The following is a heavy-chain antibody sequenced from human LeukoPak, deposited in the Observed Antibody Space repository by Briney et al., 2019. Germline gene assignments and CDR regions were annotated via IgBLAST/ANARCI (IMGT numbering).Heavy chain of an antibody. CDR2: MNPNSGNT. V-gene: IGHV1-8*01. D-gene: IGHD3-22*01. Sequence: ASVKVSCKASGYTFTSYDINWVRQATGQGLEWMGWMNPNSGNTGYAQKLQGRVTMTRNTSISTAYMELSSLRSEDTAVYYCARMLWDYYDSSGYTTNWFDPWGQGTLVTVSS. J-gene: IGHJ5*02. CDR1: GYTFTSYD. CDR3: ARMLWDYYDSSGYTTNWFDP.